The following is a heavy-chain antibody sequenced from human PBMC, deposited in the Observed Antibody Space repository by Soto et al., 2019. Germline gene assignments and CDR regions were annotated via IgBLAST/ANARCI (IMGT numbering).Heavy chain of an antibody. D-gene: IGHD3-16*01. CDR3: AREGEGIPAHRY. CDR1: GDTFTTYT. CDR2: IVPILGAG. J-gene: IGHJ4*02. Sequence: QVQLVQSGAEVKKPGSSVKVSCKASGDTFTTYTINWVRQAPGQGLEWMGGIVPILGAGNYAQKFQGRVTITADRSTTTAYLDLSSLRSDDTAVYYCAREGEGIPAHRYWGQGTLVTDSS. V-gene: IGHV1-69*06.